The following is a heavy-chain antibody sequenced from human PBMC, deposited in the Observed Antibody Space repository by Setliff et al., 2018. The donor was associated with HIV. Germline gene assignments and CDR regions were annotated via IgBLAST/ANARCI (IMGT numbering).Heavy chain of an antibody. Sequence: ASVKVSCKASGYTFTSYYMHGVRQAPGQGLEWMGIINPSSGSKTYAQKFQGRVTMTRDTSTSTVYMELSSLRSEDTAVYYCARDPAPSSSASYFQHWGQGTPVTVSS. CDR2: INPSSGSK. CDR1: GYTFTSYY. J-gene: IGHJ1*01. CDR3: ARDPAPSSSASYFQH. D-gene: IGHD6-6*01. V-gene: IGHV1-46*01.